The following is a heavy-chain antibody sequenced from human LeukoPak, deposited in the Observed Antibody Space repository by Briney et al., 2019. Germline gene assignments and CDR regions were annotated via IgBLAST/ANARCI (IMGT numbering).Heavy chain of an antibody. CDR1: GFTFSSYD. CDR3: ARDEEGYGYHH. J-gene: IGHJ4*02. D-gene: IGHD5-18*01. Sequence: KPGGSLRLSCAASGFTFSSYDMNWVRQAPGKGLEWVSSISTSSSYIDYADSVQGRFTISRDNAENSLYLQMNSLRAEDTAVYYCARDEEGYGYHHWGQGTLVTVSS. CDR2: ISTSSSYI. V-gene: IGHV3-21*06.